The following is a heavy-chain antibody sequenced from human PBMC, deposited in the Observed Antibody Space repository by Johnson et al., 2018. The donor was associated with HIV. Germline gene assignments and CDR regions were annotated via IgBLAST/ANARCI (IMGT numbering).Heavy chain of an antibody. CDR3: AKGRGHAFDI. D-gene: IGHD3-10*01. J-gene: IGHJ3*02. V-gene: IGHV3-30*18. CDR2: ISYDGSNK. CDR1: GFTFSSYG. Sequence: QAQLVESGGGVVQPGRSLRLSCAASGFTFSSYGMHWVRQAPGKGLEWVAVISYDGSNKYYADSVKGRFTISRDNSKNTLYLQMNSLRAEDTAVYYCAKGRGHAFDIWGQGTMVTVSS.